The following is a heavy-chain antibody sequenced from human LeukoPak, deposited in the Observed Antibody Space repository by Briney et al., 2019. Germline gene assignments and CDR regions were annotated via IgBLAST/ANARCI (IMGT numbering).Heavy chain of an antibody. V-gene: IGHV4-59*01. CDR3: ARDRSPEGYYDSSHWDYYHGMDV. CDR1: DGSISNYY. J-gene: IGHJ6*02. D-gene: IGHD3-22*01. Sequence: PSETLSLTCTVSDGSISNYYWSWIRQPPGKGLEWIGHIYYSGSTNYNPSLKSRVTISVDTSKNQFPLNLSSVTAADTAMYYCARDRSPEGYYDSSHWDYYHGMDVWGQGTTVTVSS. CDR2: IYYSGST.